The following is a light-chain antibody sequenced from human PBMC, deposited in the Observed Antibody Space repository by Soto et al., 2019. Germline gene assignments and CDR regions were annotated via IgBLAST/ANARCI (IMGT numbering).Light chain of an antibody. CDR1: QDIRNY. J-gene: IGKJ4*01. V-gene: IGKV1-33*01. CDR2: EAS. Sequence: DIQMTQSPSSLSASVGDRVTITCQASQDIRNYLNWYQQKPGKAPNLLIYEASNLRAGVTSRFSGSGSGTEFTFTISSLQPEDIATYYCQHYDHLPPLSFGGGTKVEIK. CDR3: QHYDHLPPLS.